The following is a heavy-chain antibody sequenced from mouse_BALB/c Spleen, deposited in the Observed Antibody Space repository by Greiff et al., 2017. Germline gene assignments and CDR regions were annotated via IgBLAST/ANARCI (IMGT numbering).Heavy chain of an antibody. J-gene: IGHJ4*01. CDR3: ARLGYGNYEGAMDY. CDR2: ILPGSGST. D-gene: IGHD2-10*02. V-gene: IGHV1-9*01. CDR1: GYTFSSYW. Sequence: VKLQESGAELMKPGASVKISCKATGYTFSSYWIEWVKQRPGHGLEWIGEILPGSGSTNYNEKFKGKATFTADTSSNTAYMQLSSLTSEDSAVYYCARLGYGNYEGAMDYWGQGTSVTVSS.